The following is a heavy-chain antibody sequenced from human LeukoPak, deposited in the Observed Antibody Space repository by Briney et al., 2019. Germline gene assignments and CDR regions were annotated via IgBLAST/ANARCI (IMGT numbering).Heavy chain of an antibody. Sequence: GASVKVSCKASGYTFISFDINWVRQAPGQGFEWMGWMNPNSGHTGFAQKFQGRFTMTRDTSTNTAYMELSSLTSEDTAVYYCARLRDYTQSYSFFSYMDVWGRGTTVTV. J-gene: IGHJ6*03. CDR3: ARLRDYTQSYSFFSYMDV. V-gene: IGHV1-8*01. CDR1: GYTFISFD. D-gene: IGHD3-3*01. CDR2: MNPNSGHT.